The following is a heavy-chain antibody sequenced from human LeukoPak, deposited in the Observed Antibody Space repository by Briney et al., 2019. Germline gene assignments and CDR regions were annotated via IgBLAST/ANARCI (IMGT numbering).Heavy chain of an antibody. CDR2: IYSGGGT. Sequence: GGSLRLSCAASGFTVSSNYMNWVRQAPGKGLEWVSVIYSGGGTYYADSVKGRFTISRDNSKNTLYLQMNSLRVEDTAVYYCATRIWATPIDYWGQGTLVTVSS. V-gene: IGHV3-53*01. J-gene: IGHJ4*02. CDR3: ATRIWATPIDY. D-gene: IGHD2-15*01. CDR1: GFTVSSNY.